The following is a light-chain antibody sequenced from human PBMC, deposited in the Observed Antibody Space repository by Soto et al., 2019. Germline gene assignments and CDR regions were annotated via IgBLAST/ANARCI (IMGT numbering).Light chain of an antibody. J-gene: IGKJ1*01. CDR2: DAS. V-gene: IGKV1-5*01. Sequence: DIQRTQSPSTLSASVGGRVTITCRASQSISSWLAWYQQKPGKAPKLLIYDASSLQSGVPSRFSGSGSGTEFTLTISSLQPDDFGTYYCQQYNSYSSWTFGQGTKVDIK. CDR1: QSISSW. CDR3: QQYNSYSSWT.